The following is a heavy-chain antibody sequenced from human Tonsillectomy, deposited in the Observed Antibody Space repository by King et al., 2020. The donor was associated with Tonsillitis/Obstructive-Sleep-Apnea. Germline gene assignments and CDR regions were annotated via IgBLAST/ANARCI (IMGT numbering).Heavy chain of an antibody. Sequence: VQLVESGGGLVQPGRSLRLSCTASGFTFVDYAMSWVRQAPGKGLEWVGFIRSKTYGGTTEYAASVKGRFTISSDDSKTIAYLQMNSLKTEDTAVYYCTRQGISLYYMDVWGKGTTVTVSS. CDR3: TRQGISLYYMDV. CDR2: IRSKTYGGTT. V-gene: IGHV3-49*04. CDR1: GFTFVDYA. D-gene: IGHD3-3*01. J-gene: IGHJ6*03.